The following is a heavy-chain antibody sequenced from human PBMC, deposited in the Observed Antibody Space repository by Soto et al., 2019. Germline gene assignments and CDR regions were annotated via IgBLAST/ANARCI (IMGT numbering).Heavy chain of an antibody. J-gene: IGHJ2*01. CDR1: GVTFNDYG. CDR3: ARDGWGSNWYFDL. D-gene: IGHD3-16*01. CDR2: ISYDGKQT. Sequence: GGSLRLSCAAPGVTFNDYGMHWVRQAPGKGLEWVAVISYDGKQTYYADSVKGRFTISKDKSKRTLFLQMNSLRVDDTAVYYCARDGWGSNWYFDLWGRGTLVTVSS. V-gene: IGHV3-30*03.